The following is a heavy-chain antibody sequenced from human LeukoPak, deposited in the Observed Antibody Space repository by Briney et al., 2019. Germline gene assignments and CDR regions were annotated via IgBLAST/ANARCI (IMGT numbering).Heavy chain of an antibody. Sequence: GGSLRLSCAASGFTFSSYWMHWVRQAPGKGLVWVSRINSDGSSTSYADSVKGPFTISRDNAKNTLYLQMNSLRAEDTAVYYCARASGSGSSIDYWGQGTLVTVSS. V-gene: IGHV3-74*01. J-gene: IGHJ4*02. CDR3: ARASGSGSSIDY. D-gene: IGHD3-10*01. CDR2: INSDGSST. CDR1: GFTFSSYW.